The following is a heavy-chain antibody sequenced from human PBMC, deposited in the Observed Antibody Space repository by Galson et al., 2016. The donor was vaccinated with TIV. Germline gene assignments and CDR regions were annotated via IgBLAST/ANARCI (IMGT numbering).Heavy chain of an antibody. CDR1: GGPLNSYA. D-gene: IGHD3-22*01. Sequence: SVKVSCKASGGPLNSYAISWVRQAPGQGLEWMGRIIAIFGTTKYAQKFQGRVTITADEFMSTVYMELSSLRSEDTAVYYCARAENYYDSSGYYRHWGQGTLVTVSS. CDR3: ARAENYYDSSGYYRH. J-gene: IGHJ4*02. CDR2: IIAIFGTT. V-gene: IGHV1-69*13.